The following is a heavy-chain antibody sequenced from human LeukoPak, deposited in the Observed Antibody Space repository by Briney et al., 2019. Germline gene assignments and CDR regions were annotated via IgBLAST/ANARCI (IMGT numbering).Heavy chain of an antibody. CDR3: ARDLMGIAYRGAFYY. V-gene: IGHV3-48*03. CDR2: IISSGSTI. Sequence: GGSLRLSCAASGFTFSSYEMNGVGQAPGKGLDGVAYIISSGSTIYYADSVKGRCTISRDNAKNSLYMQMNSLRAEDTAVYYCARDLMGIAYRGAFYYWGRGTLVTVSS. D-gene: IGHD6-13*01. CDR1: GFTFSSYE. J-gene: IGHJ4*02.